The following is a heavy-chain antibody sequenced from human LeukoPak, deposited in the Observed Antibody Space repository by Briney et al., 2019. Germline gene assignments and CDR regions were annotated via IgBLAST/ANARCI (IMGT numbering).Heavy chain of an antibody. Sequence: GRSLRLSCAASGFTFSSYAMHWVRQAPGKGLEWVAVISYDGSNKYYADSVKGRFTISRDNSKNTLYLQMNSLRAEDTAVYYCARGLEDIVATTYFDYWGQGTLVTVSS. CDR3: ARGLEDIVATTYFDY. V-gene: IGHV3-30-3*01. J-gene: IGHJ4*02. CDR1: GFTFSSYA. D-gene: IGHD5-12*01. CDR2: ISYDGSNK.